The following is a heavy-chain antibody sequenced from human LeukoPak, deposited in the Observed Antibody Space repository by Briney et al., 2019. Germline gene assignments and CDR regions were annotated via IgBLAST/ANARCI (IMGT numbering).Heavy chain of an antibody. J-gene: IGHJ4*02. CDR2: IYTSGST. Sequence: SQTLSLTCTVSGGLISSGSYYWSWIRQPAGKGLEWIGRIYTSGSTNHNPSLKSRVTMSVDTSKNQFSLKLSSVTAADTAVYYCARDVGIYWNYGRYFDYWGQGILVTVSS. CDR3: ARDVGIYWNYGRYFDY. CDR1: GGLISSGSYY. D-gene: IGHD1-7*01. V-gene: IGHV4-61*02.